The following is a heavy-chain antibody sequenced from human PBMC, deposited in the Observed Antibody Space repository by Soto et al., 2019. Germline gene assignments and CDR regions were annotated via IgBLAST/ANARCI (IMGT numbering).Heavy chain of an antibody. V-gene: IGHV3-23*01. J-gene: IGHJ4*02. D-gene: IGHD1-1*01. CDR1: GFTFRSYA. CDR3: ARYIRGPTVFYFDF. CDR2: ISYNGANT. Sequence: LRLSCAASGFTFRSYAMTWVRQAPGQGLEWVSVISYNGANTYYADSVKGRFTISRDNSKGTVNLQMNTLRVEDTAVYYCARYIRGPTVFYFDFWGPGVLVTVSS.